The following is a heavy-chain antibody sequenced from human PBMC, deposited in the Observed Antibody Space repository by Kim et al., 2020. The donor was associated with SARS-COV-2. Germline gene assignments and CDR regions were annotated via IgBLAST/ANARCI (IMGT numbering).Heavy chain of an antibody. CDR1: GFAFSRSS. CDR2: ITGSSIYI. D-gene: IGHD6-6*01. J-gene: IGHJ4*02. V-gene: IGHV3-21*01. Sequence: GGSLRLSCAASGFAFSRSSMNWVRQAPGKGLEWVSSITGSSIYIYYADSVKGRFTISRDNAKNSLYLQINSLRAEDTAVYYCAGGFSSSSFGQIDYWGQG. CDR3: AGGFSSSSFGQIDY.